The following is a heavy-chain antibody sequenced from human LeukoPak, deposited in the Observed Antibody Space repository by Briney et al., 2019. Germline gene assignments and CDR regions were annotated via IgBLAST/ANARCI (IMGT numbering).Heavy chain of an antibody. CDR1: GGSFSGYY. V-gene: IGHV4-34*01. J-gene: IGHJ5*02. Sequence: SETLSLTCAVYGGSFSGYYWSWIRQPPGKGLEWIGEINHSGSTNYNPSLKSRVTISVDTSKNQFSLKLSSVTAADTAVYYCARDGLLPDASWFDPWGQGTLVTVSS. D-gene: IGHD2-15*01. CDR3: ARDGLLPDASWFDP. CDR2: INHSGST.